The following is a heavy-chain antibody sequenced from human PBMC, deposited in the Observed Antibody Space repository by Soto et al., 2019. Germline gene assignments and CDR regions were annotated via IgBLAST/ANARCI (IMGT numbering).Heavy chain of an antibody. Sequence: SQTLSLTCAISGDSVSSNSAAWNWIRQSPSRGLEWLGRTYYRSKWYNDYAVSVKSRITINPDTSKNQFSLQLNSVTPEDTAVYYCARAGDYDSWSRYPGQYYYYGMDVWGHGTSAPVYS. V-gene: IGHV6-1*01. D-gene: IGHD3-3*01. CDR1: GDSVSSNSAA. J-gene: IGHJ6*02. CDR2: TYYRSKWYN. CDR3: ARAGDYDSWSRYPGQYYYYGMDV.